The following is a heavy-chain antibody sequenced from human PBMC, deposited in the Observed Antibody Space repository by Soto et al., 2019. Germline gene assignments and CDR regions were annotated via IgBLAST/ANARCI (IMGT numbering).Heavy chain of an antibody. D-gene: IGHD2-15*01. V-gene: IGHV3-23*01. CDR3: AKDRYCSGGGCSIPFDY. CDR1: GFTFSSYA. Sequence: GGSLRLSCAASGFTFSSYAMSWVRQAPGKGLEWVSAISGSGGSTYYADSVKGRFTISRDNSKNTLYLQMNSLRAEDTAVYYCAKDRYCSGGGCSIPFDYWGQGTLVTVSS. CDR2: ISGSGGST. J-gene: IGHJ4*02.